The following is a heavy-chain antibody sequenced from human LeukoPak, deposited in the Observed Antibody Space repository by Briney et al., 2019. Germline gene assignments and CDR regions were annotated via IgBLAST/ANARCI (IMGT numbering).Heavy chain of an antibody. J-gene: IGHJ5*02. CDR1: GGSISSNSYY. Sequence: PSETLSLTCTVSGGSISSNSYYWGRIRQPPGKGLEWIGIIDYSGSTYYSPSLKSRVTISVDTSMNQFSLKLNSVTAADTAVYYCARRYPLNNWFDPWGQGTLVTVSS. CDR3: ARRYPLNNWFDP. V-gene: IGHV4-39*01. D-gene: IGHD1-1*01. CDR2: IDYSGST.